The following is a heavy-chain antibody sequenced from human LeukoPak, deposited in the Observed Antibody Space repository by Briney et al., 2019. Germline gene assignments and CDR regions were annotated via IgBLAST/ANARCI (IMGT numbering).Heavy chain of an antibody. Sequence: GGSLRLSCAASGFSFSTYGMHWVRQAPGKGLEWVAVISYDGNNKYYADSVKGRFSISRDNSKSTLYLQMNSLRAEDTAVYYCGGGWYFFDYWGQGTLVTVS. D-gene: IGHD6-19*01. V-gene: IGHV3-30*03. CDR3: GGGWYFFDY. J-gene: IGHJ4*02. CDR1: GFSFSTYG. CDR2: ISYDGNNK.